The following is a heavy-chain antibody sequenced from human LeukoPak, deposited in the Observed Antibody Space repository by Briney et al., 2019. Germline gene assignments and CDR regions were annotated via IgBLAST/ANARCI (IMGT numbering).Heavy chain of an antibody. CDR1: GYTFTGYY. D-gene: IGHD2-8*01. CDR3: ARVSMVYANFDY. J-gene: IGHJ4*02. CDR2: INPNSGGT. V-gene: IGHV1-2*02. Sequence: ASVKVSCKASGYTFTGYYMHRVRQAPGQGLEWMGWINPNSGGTNYAQKFQGRVTMTRDTSISTAYMELSRLRSDDTAVYYCARVSMVYANFDYWGQGTLVTVSS.